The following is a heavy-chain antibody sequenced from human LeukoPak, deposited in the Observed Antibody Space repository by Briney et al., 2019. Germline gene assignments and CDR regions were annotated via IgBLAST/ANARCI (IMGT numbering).Heavy chain of an antibody. CDR1: GGSFSGYY. CDR2: IYHSGST. V-gene: IGHV4-34*01. CDR3: ARGMVRANWFDP. Sequence: SETLSLTCAVYGGSFSGYYWSWIRQPPGKGLEWIGYIYHSGSTYYNPSLKSRVTISVDRSKNQFSLKLNSVTAADTAVYYCARGMVRANWFDPWGQGTLVTVSS. D-gene: IGHD3-10*01. J-gene: IGHJ5*02.